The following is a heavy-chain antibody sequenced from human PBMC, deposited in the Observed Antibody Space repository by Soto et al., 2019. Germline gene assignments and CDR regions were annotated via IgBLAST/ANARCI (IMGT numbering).Heavy chain of an antibody. J-gene: IGHJ4*02. Sequence: GGSLRLSCAASGFTFDDYGMSWVRQAPGKGLEWVSGINWNGGSTGYADSVKGRFTISRDNAKNSLYLQMNSLRAEDTALYYCARDLTDSSGYYYDDWGQGTLVTVSS. CDR3: ARDLTDSSGYYYDD. CDR1: GFTFDDYG. V-gene: IGHV3-20*04. CDR2: INWNGGST. D-gene: IGHD3-22*01.